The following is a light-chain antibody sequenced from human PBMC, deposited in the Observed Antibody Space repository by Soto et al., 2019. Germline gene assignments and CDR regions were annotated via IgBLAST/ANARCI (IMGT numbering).Light chain of an antibody. CDR1: SGDVAAYNF. Sequence: QSVLTQPASVSGSPGQSVAISCTGTSGDVAAYNFVSWYQQHPGKASKLMVFDVSNRPSGVSDRFSGSKSGNTASLTISGLQAEDEADYYCSSYTSGGNYVFGTGTKVTVL. CDR2: DVS. J-gene: IGLJ1*01. V-gene: IGLV2-14*01. CDR3: SSYTSGGNYV.